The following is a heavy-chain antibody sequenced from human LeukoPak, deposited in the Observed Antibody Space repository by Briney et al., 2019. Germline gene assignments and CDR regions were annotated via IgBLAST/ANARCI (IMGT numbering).Heavy chain of an antibody. CDR3: ARTPRLDTIFGVVTLFDP. CDR2: IDWDDDK. D-gene: IGHD3-3*01. Sequence: SGPALVKPTQTLTLTCTFSGFSLSTAGMCVSWIRQPPGKALEWLARIDWDDDKYYSTSLKTRLTISKDTSKNQVVLTMTNMDPVDTATYYCARTPRLDTIFGVVTLFDPWGQGTLVTVSS. J-gene: IGHJ5*02. V-gene: IGHV2-70*11. CDR1: GFSLSTAGMC.